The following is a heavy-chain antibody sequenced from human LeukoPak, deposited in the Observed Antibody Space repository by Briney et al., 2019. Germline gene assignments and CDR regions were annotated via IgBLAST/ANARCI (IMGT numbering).Heavy chain of an antibody. CDR1: GYTFTSYY. D-gene: IGHD4-11*01. CDR3: ARASDYTDFDY. Sequence: ASVMVSCKASGYTFTSYYIHWVRQAPGQGLEWMGIIHPSSGGTSYAQKFQGRVTMTRDTSTRTVYMDLNSLKSEDTAVYYCARASDYTDFDYWGQGTLVTVSS. V-gene: IGHV1-46*01. CDR2: IHPSSGGT. J-gene: IGHJ4*02.